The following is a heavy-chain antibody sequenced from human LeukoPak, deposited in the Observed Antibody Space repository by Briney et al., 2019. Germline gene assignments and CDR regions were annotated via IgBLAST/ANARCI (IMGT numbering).Heavy chain of an antibody. V-gene: IGHV4-59*10. CDR1: GVSFSGYY. D-gene: IGHD3-10*01. CDR3: AVEGGSGSYP. CDR2: IYTSGST. Sequence: SETLSLTCAVYGVSFSGYYWSWIRQPAGKGLEWIGRIYTSGSTNYNPSLKSRVTISVDTSKNQFSLKLSSVTAADTAVYYCAVEGGSGSYPWGQGTLVTVSS. J-gene: IGHJ5*02.